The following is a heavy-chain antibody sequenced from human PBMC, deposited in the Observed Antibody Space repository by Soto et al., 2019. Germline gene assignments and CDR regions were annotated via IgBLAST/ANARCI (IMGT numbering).Heavy chain of an antibody. CDR2: IYHSGST. V-gene: IGHV4-4*02. CDR1: GGSISSSNW. D-gene: IGHD1-26*01. J-gene: IGHJ6*02. Sequence: QVQLQESGPGLVKPSGTLSLTCAVSGGSISSSNWWSWVRQPPGKGLEWIGEIYHSGSTNYNQSLKSRVTISGDKSKNEFSLKLSSVIAADTAVYYCARVSGSYYYGMDVWGQGTTVTVSS. CDR3: ARVSGSYYYGMDV.